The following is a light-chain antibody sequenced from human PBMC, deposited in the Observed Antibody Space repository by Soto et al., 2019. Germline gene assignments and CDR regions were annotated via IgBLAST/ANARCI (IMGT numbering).Light chain of an antibody. V-gene: IGKV3-11*01. J-gene: IGKJ5*01. Sequence: EIVLTQSPATLSLSPGERATLSCRASQSVSNYLAWYQQKPGQAPRLLIYDASNRATGIPARFSGSGSETDFTLTISSLEPEDFAVYYCQQRRNWPMTFGQGTRLDIK. CDR2: DAS. CDR3: QQRRNWPMT. CDR1: QSVSNY.